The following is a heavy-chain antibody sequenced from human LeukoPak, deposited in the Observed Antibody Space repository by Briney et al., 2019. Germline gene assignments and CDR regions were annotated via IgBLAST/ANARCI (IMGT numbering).Heavy chain of an antibody. J-gene: IGHJ4*02. D-gene: IGHD2-2*01. CDR1: GFAFSSYN. V-gene: IGHV3-21*06. CDR2: ISTTSTYI. Sequence: KPGGSLRLSCAASGFAFSSYNMKWVRQAPGKGLEWVSFISTTSTYIYYADSVKGRFTVSRDNSKNLLYLQMDSLRVEDTAVYYCARAGTCSSTSCDGGIEYWGQRTLVTVSS. CDR3: ARAGTCSSTSCDGGIEY.